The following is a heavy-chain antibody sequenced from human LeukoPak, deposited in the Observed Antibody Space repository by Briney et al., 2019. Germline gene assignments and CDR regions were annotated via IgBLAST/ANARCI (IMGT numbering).Heavy chain of an antibody. J-gene: IGHJ4*02. CDR3: AKQSAGSAAWYSLHYDF. V-gene: IGHV3-53*01. CDR2: IYAGGGT. D-gene: IGHD6-13*01. Sequence: GGSLRLSCAASGFTVSSSFMNWVRQAPGKGLEWVSVIYAGGGTYYADSVKGRFTISRDNSKDTLYLQMNGLRAEDTAVYFCAKQSAGSAAWYSLHYDFWGQGTLVTVSS. CDR1: GFTVSSSF.